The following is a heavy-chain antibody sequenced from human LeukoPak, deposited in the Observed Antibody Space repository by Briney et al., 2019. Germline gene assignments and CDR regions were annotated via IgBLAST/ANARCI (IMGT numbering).Heavy chain of an antibody. D-gene: IGHD4-17*01. CDR3: ARDDYGDYATPEFDY. V-gene: IGHV1-18*01. J-gene: IGHJ4*02. CDR2: ISAYNGNT. Sequence: EASVKVSCKASGYTFTSYGISWVRQAPGQGLEWMGWISAYNGNTNYAQKLQGRVTMTTDTSTSTAYMELRSLRSDDTAVYYCARDDYGDYATPEFDYWGQGTLVTVSS. CDR1: GYTFTSYG.